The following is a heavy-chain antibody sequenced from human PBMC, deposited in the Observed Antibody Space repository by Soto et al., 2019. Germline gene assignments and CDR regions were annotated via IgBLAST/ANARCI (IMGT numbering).Heavy chain of an antibody. CDR3: SGCSGVAGHQNYGMDV. V-gene: IGHV3-21*01. J-gene: IGHJ6*02. Sequence: EVHLVESGGGLVKPGGSLRLSCAVSGFTFSSCTMNWVRQAPGKGLEWVSSISPSTSHIYYADSVKGRFTISRDNAKNSLCLQMNSLRAEDTAVYYCSGCSGVAGHQNYGMDVWGQGTTVTVSS. CDR2: ISPSTSHI. CDR1: GFTFSSCT. D-gene: IGHD2-15*01.